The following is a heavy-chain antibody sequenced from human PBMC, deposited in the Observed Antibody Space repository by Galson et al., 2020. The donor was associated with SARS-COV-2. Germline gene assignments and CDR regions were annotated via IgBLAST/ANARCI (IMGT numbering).Heavy chain of an antibody. V-gene: IGHV4-61*01. CDR3: AREVYYYDSSGTRTSDAFDI. Sequence: ASETLYLTCTVSGGSVSSGSYYWSWIRQPPGKGLEWIGYIYYSGSTNYNPSLKSRVTISVDTSKNQFSLKLSSVTAADTAVYYCAREVYYYDSSGTRTSDAFDIWGQGTMVTVSS. CDR2: IYYSGST. D-gene: IGHD3-22*01. J-gene: IGHJ3*02. CDR1: GGSVSSGSYY.